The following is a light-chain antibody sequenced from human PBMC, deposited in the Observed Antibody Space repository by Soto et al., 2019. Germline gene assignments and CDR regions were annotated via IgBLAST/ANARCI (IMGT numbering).Light chain of an antibody. CDR2: SNN. CDR1: SSNIGSNY. J-gene: IGLJ2*01. CDR3: AAWDDSLNGVV. V-gene: IGLV1-44*01. Sequence: QSVLTQPPSASGTPGQRVNISCSGSSSNIGSNYVYWYRQFPGTAPKLLIYSNNQRPSGVPDRFSGSKSGTSASLAISGLQSEDEADYYCAAWDDSLNGVVFGGGTKLTVL.